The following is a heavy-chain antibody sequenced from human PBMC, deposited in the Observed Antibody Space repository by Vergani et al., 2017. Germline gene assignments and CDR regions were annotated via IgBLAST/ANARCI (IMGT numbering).Heavy chain of an antibody. V-gene: IGHV1-69*01. J-gene: IGHJ3*02. CDR2: TIPIFGTA. CDR1: GGTFSSYA. Sequence: QVQLVQSGAEVKKPGSSVKVSCKASGGTFSSYAISWVRQAPGQGLEWMGGTIPIFGTANYAQKFPGRVTITADESTSTAYMELSSLRSEDTAVYYCARVTRTGTGAGAAFDIWGQGTMVTVSS. CDR3: ARVTRTGTGAGAAFDI. D-gene: IGHD1-7*01.